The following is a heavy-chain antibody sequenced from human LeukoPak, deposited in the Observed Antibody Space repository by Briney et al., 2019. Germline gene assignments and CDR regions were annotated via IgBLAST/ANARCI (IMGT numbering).Heavy chain of an antibody. CDR1: GFTFSSYG. CDR2: KWYDGSNK. CDR3: AKGGGTATMVRGVIIGDYFDY. V-gene: IGHV3-33*06. J-gene: IGHJ4*02. D-gene: IGHD3-10*01. Sequence: GGSLRLSCAASGFTFSSYGMHWVRQAPGKGLEWVAVKWYDGSNKYYADSVKGRFTISRDNSKNTLYLQMNSLRAEDTAVYYCAKGGGTATMVRGVIIGDYFDYWGQGTLVTVSS.